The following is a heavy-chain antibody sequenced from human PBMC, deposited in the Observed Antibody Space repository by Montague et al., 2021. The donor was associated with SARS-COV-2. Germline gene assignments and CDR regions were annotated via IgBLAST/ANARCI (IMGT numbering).Heavy chain of an antibody. CDR2: VNHSGSS. V-gene: IGHV4-34*01. D-gene: IGHD3-3*01. J-gene: IGHJ3*01. Sequence: SETLFLTCAVYGGSFSDYYWTWIRQSPGKGLEWIGEVNHSGSSNYNPSLKNQVTKSVEKSRNQISLKLTSVPAAVPATYYCARGQVTIFAVLIMLPAAGAIDVWGQGTTVTVSS. CDR1: GGSFSDYY. CDR3: ARGQVTIFAVLIMLPAAGAIDV.